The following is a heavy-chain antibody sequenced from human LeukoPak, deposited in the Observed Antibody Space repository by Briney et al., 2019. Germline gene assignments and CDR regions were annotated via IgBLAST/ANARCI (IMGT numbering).Heavy chain of an antibody. CDR2: VDHTGST. J-gene: IGHJ6*03. D-gene: IGHD4-11*01. CDR1: DDSITMYY. CDR3: ARGRVSSSTWYSTYYYFFYMDF. V-gene: IGHV4-59*01. Sequence: PSETLSLTCTVSDDSITMYYWTWIRQPPGKGLEWIGYVDHTGSTKFNPSLNGRVSISRDTSNNFFSLRLQSVTAADTAVYFCARGRVSSSTWYSTYYYFFYMDFWGKGTTVTVSS.